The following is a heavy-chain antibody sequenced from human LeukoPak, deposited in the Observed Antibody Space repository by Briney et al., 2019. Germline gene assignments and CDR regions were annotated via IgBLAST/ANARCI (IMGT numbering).Heavy chain of an antibody. CDR1: GGSISSSSYY. V-gene: IGHV4-39*07. D-gene: IGHD5-24*01. Sequence: SETLSLTCTVSGGSISSSSYYWGWIRQPPGKGLEWIGSIYYSGSTYYNPSLKSRVTISVDTSKNQFSLKLSSVTAADTAVYYCARLMWDDGWGTFDYWGQGTLVTVSS. CDR3: ARLMWDDGWGTFDY. CDR2: IYYSGST. J-gene: IGHJ4*02.